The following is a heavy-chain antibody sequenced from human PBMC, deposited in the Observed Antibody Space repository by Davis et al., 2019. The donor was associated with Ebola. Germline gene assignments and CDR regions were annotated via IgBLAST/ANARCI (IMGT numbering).Heavy chain of an antibody. J-gene: IGHJ4*02. D-gene: IGHD2-8*02. CDR2: MNPNSGNT. CDR1: GYTFTGYY. V-gene: IGHV1-8*03. CDR3: ARDTGGVFDY. Sequence: ASVKVSCKTSGYTFTGYYMHWVRQAPGQGLEWMGWMNPNSGNTGYAQKFQGRVTITRNTSISTVYMELSSLRSEDTAVYYCARDTGGVFDYWGQGTLVTVSS.